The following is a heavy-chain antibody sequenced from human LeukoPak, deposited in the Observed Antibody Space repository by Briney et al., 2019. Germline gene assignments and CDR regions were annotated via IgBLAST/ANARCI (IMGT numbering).Heavy chain of an antibody. V-gene: IGHV3-23*01. CDR2: ISGSGGRT. Sequence: PGGSLRLSCAASGFTFSSYAMSWIRQAPGKGLEWVSAISGSGGRTYYADSVKGRFTTSRDNSKNTLYLQMNSLRAEDTAVYYCAKDRDYYGSGAAFDIWGQGTMVTVSS. CDR3: AKDRDYYGSGAAFDI. D-gene: IGHD3-10*01. J-gene: IGHJ3*02. CDR1: GFTFSSYA.